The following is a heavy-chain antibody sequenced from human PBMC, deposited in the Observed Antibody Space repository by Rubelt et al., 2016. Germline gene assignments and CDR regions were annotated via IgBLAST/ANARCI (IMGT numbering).Heavy chain of an antibody. CDR2: IDWDDDK. Sequence: QVTLRESGPALVKPTQTLTLTCTFSGFSLSTSGMCVSWIRQPPGKALEWLALIDWDDDKYYSTSLKTRLTISKDTSNIQVVLTLTNMDPVDTATYYCARSITIVGVVWYYVDYWGQGTLVTVSS. CDR1: GFSLSTSGMC. CDR3: ARSITIVGVVWYYVDY. J-gene: IGHJ4*02. V-gene: IGHV2-70*01. D-gene: IGHD3-3*01.